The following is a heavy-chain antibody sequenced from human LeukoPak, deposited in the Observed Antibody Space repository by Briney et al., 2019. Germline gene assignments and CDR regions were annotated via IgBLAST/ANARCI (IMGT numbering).Heavy chain of an antibody. CDR3: AKQSAGSAAWYSLHYDL. CDR2: VDGGGGGT. CDR1: GFTLSSYA. J-gene: IGHJ4*02. D-gene: IGHD3-22*01. Sequence: GGSLRLSCAASGFTLSSYAMTWVRQAPGRGLEWVSSVDGGGGGTYYADSVKGRFTISRDNSKDTPYLQMNGLRAEDTAVYFCAKQSAGSAAWYSLHYDLWGQGTLVTVSS. V-gene: IGHV3-23*01.